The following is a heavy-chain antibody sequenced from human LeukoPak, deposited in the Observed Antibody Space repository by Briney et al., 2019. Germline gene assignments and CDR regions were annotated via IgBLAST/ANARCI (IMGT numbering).Heavy chain of an antibody. CDR1: GFTFRSYE. V-gene: IGHV3-48*03. Sequence: GGSLRLSCAASGFTFRSYEMNWVRQAPGKGLEWVSYISSSGSTIYYADSVKGRFTISRDNAKNSLYLQMNSLRAEDTAVYYCTRSDSGYGYWGQGTLVTVSS. J-gene: IGHJ4*02. CDR3: TRSDSGYGY. CDR2: ISSSGSTI. D-gene: IGHD5-12*01.